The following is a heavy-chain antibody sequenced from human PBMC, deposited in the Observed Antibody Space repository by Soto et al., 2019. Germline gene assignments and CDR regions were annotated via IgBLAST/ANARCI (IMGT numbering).Heavy chain of an antibody. V-gene: IGHV3-23*01. CDR2: ISDSGATT. Sequence: GGSLRVSCAASGFPFGENAMNWVGQAPGKGLERVSGISDSGATTYYADSVRGRFTISRDNSKNTLYLQMKSLRAEDSASYYCAKEDTSRGSLDYWGQGAMVTVSS. CDR3: AKEDTSRGSLDY. D-gene: IGHD6-19*01. J-gene: IGHJ4*02. CDR1: GFPFGENA.